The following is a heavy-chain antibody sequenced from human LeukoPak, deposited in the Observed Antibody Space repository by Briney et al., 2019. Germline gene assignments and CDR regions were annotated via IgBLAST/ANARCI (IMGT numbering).Heavy chain of an antibody. D-gene: IGHD6-13*01. CDR1: GFTFSSYE. CDR2: IRYDGSNK. CDR3: AKEPRYSSSWRGDYYYMDV. Sequence: PGGSLRLSCAASGFTFSSYEMNWVRQAPGKGLEWVAFIRYDGSNKYYADSAKGRFTISRDNSKNTLYLQMNSLRAEDTAVYYCAKEPRYSSSWRGDYYYMDVWGKGTTVTISS. V-gene: IGHV3-30*02. J-gene: IGHJ6*03.